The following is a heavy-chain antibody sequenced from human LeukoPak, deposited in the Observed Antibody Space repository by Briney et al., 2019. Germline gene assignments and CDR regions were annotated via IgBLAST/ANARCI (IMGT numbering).Heavy chain of an antibody. D-gene: IGHD3-10*01. CDR3: ARPLAITMVRGVIMSRNNAFDI. V-gene: IGHV4-34*01. Sequence: SETLSLTCAVYGGSFSGYYWSWIRQPPGKGPEWIGEINHSGSTNYNPSLKSRVTISVDTSKNQFSLKLSSVTAADTAVYYCARPLAITMVRGVIMSRNNAFDIWGQGTMVTVSS. J-gene: IGHJ3*02. CDR1: GGSFSGYY. CDR2: INHSGST.